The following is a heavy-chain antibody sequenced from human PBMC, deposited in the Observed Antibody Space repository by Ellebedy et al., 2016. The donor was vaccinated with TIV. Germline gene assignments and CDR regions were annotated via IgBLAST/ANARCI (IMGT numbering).Heavy chain of an antibody. J-gene: IGHJ4*02. Sequence: AASVKVSCKASGETSSSHALNGVRQAPGQGLEWVGRIIPILNVVNYARKFQGRVTITADRSTNIVYLELSSLRSEDTAVYYCARWGPYSGTFQGPFDFWGQGVLVTVSS. CDR3: ARWGPYSGTFQGPFDF. CDR1: GETSSSHA. V-gene: IGHV1-69*04. D-gene: IGHD5-12*01. CDR2: IIPILNVV.